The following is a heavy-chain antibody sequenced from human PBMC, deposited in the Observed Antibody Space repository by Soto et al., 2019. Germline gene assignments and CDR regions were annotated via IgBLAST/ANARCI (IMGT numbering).Heavy chain of an antibody. CDR2: ISGSGGST. CDR3: AKDLNRKVPAAKIPDY. J-gene: IGHJ4*02. V-gene: IGHV3-23*01. CDR1: GFTFSSYA. D-gene: IGHD2-2*01. Sequence: PGGSLRLSCAASGFTFSSYAMSWVRQAPGKGLEWVSAISGSGGSTYYADSVKGRFTISRDNSKNTLYLQMNSLRAEDTAVYYCAKDLNRKVPAAKIPDYWGQGTLVTVSS.